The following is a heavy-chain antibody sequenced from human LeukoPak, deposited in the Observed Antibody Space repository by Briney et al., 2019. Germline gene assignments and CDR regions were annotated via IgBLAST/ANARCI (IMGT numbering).Heavy chain of an antibody. V-gene: IGHV3-72*01. J-gene: IGHJ4*02. Sequence: GGALRLSCAASGFTSSDPNMDRGRHTPEKGREWVGRTRNKANSYTTLYAASVNGRFSISRDDSKSSLYLQMNSLKTEDTALYFCARSYCSGGGCYSRDWGQGTLVTVSS. CDR1: GFTSSDPN. CDR2: TRNKANSYTT. D-gene: IGHD2-15*01. CDR3: ARSYCSGGGCYSRD.